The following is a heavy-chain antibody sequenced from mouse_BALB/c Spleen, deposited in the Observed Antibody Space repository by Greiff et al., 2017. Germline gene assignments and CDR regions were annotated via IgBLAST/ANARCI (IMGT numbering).Heavy chain of an antibody. D-gene: IGHD2-1*01. J-gene: IGHJ3*01. CDR3: ARSYYGTFAY. CDR1: GFAFSSYD. Sequence: EVNLVESGGGLVKPGGSLKLSCAASGFAFSSYDMSWVRQTPEKRLEWVAYISSGGGSTYYPDTVKGRFTISRDNAKNTLYLQMSSLKSEDTAMYYCARSYYGTFAYWGQGTLVTVSA. V-gene: IGHV5-12-1*01. CDR2: ISSGGGST.